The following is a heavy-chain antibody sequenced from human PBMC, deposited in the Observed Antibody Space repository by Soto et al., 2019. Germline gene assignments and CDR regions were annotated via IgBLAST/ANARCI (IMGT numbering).Heavy chain of an antibody. J-gene: IGHJ4*02. V-gene: IGHV3-21*01. CDR1: GFTFSSYS. D-gene: IGHD3-3*01. CDR3: ARDRYDFWSVDY. CDR2: ISSSSSYI. Sequence: GSLRLSCAASGFTFSSYSMNWVRQAPGKGLEWVSSISSSSSYIYYADSVKGRFTISRDNAKNSLYLQMNSLRAEDTAVYYCARDRYDFWSVDYWGQGTLVTVYS.